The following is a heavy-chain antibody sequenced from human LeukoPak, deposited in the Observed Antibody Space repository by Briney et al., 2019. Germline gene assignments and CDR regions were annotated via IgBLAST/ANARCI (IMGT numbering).Heavy chain of an antibody. CDR3: ARDGLQLERRFGRGCDY. CDR2: ISYTGRNT. J-gene: IGHJ4*02. Sequence: GGSLRLSCAASGFTFSSYGMHWVRQAPGKGLEWVAVISYTGRNTNYADSVKGRFTISRDNSKNTLYLQMNSLRAEDTAVYYCARDGLQLERRFGRGCDYWGQGTLVTVSS. D-gene: IGHD1-1*01. CDR1: GFTFSSYG. V-gene: IGHV3-30*19.